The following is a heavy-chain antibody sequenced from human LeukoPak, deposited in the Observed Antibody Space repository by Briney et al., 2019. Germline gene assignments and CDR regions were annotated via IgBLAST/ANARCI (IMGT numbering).Heavy chain of an antibody. CDR3: GGGMFYYYMDV. Sequence: SETLSLTCTVSGGSIINHYWNWIRQPPGKGLEWIGYIYYSGCTNYNPSLKSRVTISVDTSKNQFSLKLSSVTAADTAVYYCGGGMFYYYMDVWGKGTTVTVSS. J-gene: IGHJ6*03. V-gene: IGHV4-59*11. D-gene: IGHD3-10*02. CDR1: GGSIINHY. CDR2: IYYSGCT.